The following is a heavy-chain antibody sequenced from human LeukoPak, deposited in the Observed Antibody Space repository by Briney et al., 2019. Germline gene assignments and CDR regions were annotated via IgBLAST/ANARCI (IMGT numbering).Heavy chain of an antibody. CDR1: GDSISSGDYY. CDR3: ARAQRYCSGGSCYSWWFDP. CDR2: ISSSGST. D-gene: IGHD2-15*01. J-gene: IGHJ5*02. V-gene: IGHV4-61*02. Sequence: TSETLSLTCTVSGDSISSGDYYWSWIRQPAGKGLEWIGRISSSGSTNYNPSLKSRVTISVDTSKNQFSLKLSSVTAADTAVYYCARAQRYCSGGSCYSWWFDPWGQGTLVTVSS.